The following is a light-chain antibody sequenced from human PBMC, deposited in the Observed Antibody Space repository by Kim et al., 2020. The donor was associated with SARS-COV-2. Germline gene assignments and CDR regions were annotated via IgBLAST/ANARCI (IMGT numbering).Light chain of an antibody. J-gene: IGLJ3*02. V-gene: IGLV10-54*01. Sequence: ASTLTFPGNTDSVGDHATAWLQHHQGHPPKVLSYRDNNRPSGVSQRLSASRSGNTASLTITRLQPEDDADYYCSAWDTSLNAWVFGGGTQLTVL. CDR2: RDN. CDR1: TDSVGDHA. CDR3: SAWDTSLNAWV.